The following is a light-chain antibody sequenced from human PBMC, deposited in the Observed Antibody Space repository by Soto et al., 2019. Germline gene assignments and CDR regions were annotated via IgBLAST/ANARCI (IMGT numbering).Light chain of an antibody. CDR3: GTWDSSLSAHV. CDR1: SSNIGSNF. J-gene: IGLJ1*01. CDR2: DNN. Sequence: QSVLTQPPSVSAAPGQKVTISCSGSSSNIGSNFVSWYQQLPGTAPKLLIYDNNKRPSGIPDRFSVSKSGTSATLGITGLQTGDEADYYCGTWDSSLSAHVFGTGTKVTVL. V-gene: IGLV1-51*01.